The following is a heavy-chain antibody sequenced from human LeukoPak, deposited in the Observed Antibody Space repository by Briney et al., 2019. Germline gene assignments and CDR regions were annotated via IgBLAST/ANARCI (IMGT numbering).Heavy chain of an antibody. Sequence: SETLSLTCTVSGGSISSSSYYWGWIRQPPGKGLEWIGSIYYSGSTYYSPSLKSRVTISVDTSKNQFSLKLSSVTAADTAVYYCASRDGPPGEAFDIWGQGTMVTVSS. CDR3: ASRDGPPGEAFDI. CDR1: GGSISSSSYY. D-gene: IGHD5-24*01. CDR2: IYYSGST. V-gene: IGHV4-39*01. J-gene: IGHJ3*02.